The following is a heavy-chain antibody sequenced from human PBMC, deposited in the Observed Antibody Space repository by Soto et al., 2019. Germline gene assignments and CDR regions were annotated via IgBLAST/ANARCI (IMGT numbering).Heavy chain of an antibody. J-gene: IGHJ4*02. CDR2: ISGSGGST. CDR1: GFTFSSYA. CDR3: ACWGSGSYFDC. D-gene: IGHD1-26*01. Sequence: EVQLLESGGGLVQPGGSLRLSCAASGFTFSSYAMRWVRQAPGKGLEWVAAISGSGGSTYYADSVKGRFTISRDNSKNSPYLQMTSLMAEDTAVYYCACWGSGSYFDCWRQGTLVTVSS. V-gene: IGHV3-23*01.